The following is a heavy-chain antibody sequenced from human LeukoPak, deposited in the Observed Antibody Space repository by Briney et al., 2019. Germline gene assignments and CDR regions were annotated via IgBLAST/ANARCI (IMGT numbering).Heavy chain of an antibody. Sequence: ASVTVSCKASGYTFTSCDINWVRKPTGQGLEWMGWMNPNSGNTGNAQKFQGRVTMTRNTSISTAYMELSSLRSEDTAVYYCARGRYGGDDAFDIWGQGTMVTVSS. J-gene: IGHJ3*02. V-gene: IGHV1-8*01. CDR1: GYTFTSCD. CDR2: MNPNSGNT. CDR3: ARGRYGGDDAFDI. D-gene: IGHD4-23*01.